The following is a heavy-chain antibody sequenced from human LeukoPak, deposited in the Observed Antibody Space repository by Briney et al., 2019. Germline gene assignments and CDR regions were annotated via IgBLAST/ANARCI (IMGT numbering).Heavy chain of an antibody. J-gene: IGHJ6*02. D-gene: IGHD3-9*01. CDR2: IVVGSGNT. CDR1: GFTFTSSA. Sequence: GTSVKVSCKASGFTFTSSAVQWVRQARGQRLEWIGWIVVGSGNTNYAQKFQERVTITRDMSTSTAYMELSSLRSEDTAVYYCAAGLTPGYYGMDVWGQGTTVTVSS. V-gene: IGHV1-58*01. CDR3: AAGLTPGYYGMDV.